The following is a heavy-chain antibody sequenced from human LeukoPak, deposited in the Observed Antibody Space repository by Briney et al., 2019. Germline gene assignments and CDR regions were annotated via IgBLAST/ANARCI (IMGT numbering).Heavy chain of an antibody. V-gene: IGHV4-39*01. CDR2: ISDTGTT. CDR1: GGSINSRNNY. D-gene: IGHD1-7*01. J-gene: IGHJ4*02. CDR3: ARRNYPYDFDH. Sequence: SETLSLTCTVSGGSINSRNNYWGWIRQPPGKGLEWFAIISDTGTTYYSPSLKSRLTISVDTSKNQFSLTLSSVTAADTAVYYCARRNYPYDFDHWGQGTLVTVSS.